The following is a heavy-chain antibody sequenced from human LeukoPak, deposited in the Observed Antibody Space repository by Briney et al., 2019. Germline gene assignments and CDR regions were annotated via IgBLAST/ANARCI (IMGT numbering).Heavy chain of an antibody. CDR2: IRSNSDGGTI. CDR3: ATDFYDST. CDR1: GFTFSNAW. J-gene: IGHJ5*02. D-gene: IGHD3-22*01. Sequence: PGGSLRLSCTTSGFTFSNAWMNWVRQAPGKGLEWVGRIRSNSDGGTIDYAAPVKGRFTLSRDDSKTTLYLQMNSLQTEDTAVYYCATDFYDSTWGQGTLVTVSS. V-gene: IGHV3-15*07.